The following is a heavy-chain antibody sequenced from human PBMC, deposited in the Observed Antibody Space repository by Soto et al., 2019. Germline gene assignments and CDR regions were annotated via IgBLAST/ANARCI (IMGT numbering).Heavy chain of an antibody. Sequence: QVQLQESGPGLVKPSETLSLTCTVSVSGGSVSTGVHYWSWIRQPPGKGLEWIGYIYYSVSTNYNPSLKSRVTISVDTSKNQFSLKLTSVTAAYTAVYYCARGYYTSWYWFDRWGRGTLVTVSS. J-gene: IGHJ2*01. CDR1: GGSVSTGVHY. D-gene: IGHD6-13*01. CDR3: ARGYYTSWYWFDR. V-gene: IGHV4-61*08. CDR2: IYYSVST.